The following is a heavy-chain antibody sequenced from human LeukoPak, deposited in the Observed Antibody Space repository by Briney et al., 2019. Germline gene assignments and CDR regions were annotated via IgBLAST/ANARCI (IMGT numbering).Heavy chain of an antibody. Sequence: GGSLRLSCAASGFTFSSYGMSWVRQAPGKGLEWVANIKQDGSEKYYVDSVKGRFTVSRDNAENSLYLQMSSLRAEDTAVYYCAKERVLLWFGELYFDYWGQGTLVTVSS. D-gene: IGHD3-10*01. V-gene: IGHV3-7*03. CDR3: AKERVLLWFGELYFDY. CDR2: IKQDGSEK. J-gene: IGHJ4*02. CDR1: GFTFSSYG.